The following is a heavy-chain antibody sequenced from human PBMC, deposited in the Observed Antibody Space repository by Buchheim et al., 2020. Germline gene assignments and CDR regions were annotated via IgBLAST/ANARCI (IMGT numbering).Heavy chain of an antibody. Sequence: EVQVVESGGGLVKPGGSLRLSCTTSGTTFTNAWLNWVRKAPGKGLEWIAQIKRETDGGTTDYAAPVKDRFTISRDDSKNRSLLQLNSLKSEYSAMYDFTTIIPRPRLPFGYWGQGT. V-gene: IGHV3-15*01. J-gene: IGHJ4*02. CDR2: IKRETDGGTT. D-gene: IGHD2-21*01. CDR3: TTIIPRPRLPFGY. CDR1: GTTFTNAW.